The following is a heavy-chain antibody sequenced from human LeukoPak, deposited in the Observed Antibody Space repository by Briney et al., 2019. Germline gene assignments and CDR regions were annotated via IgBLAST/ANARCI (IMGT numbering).Heavy chain of an antibody. Sequence: GESLKISCKGSGYSFTSYWIGWVRQMPGKGLEWMGIIYPGDSDTRYSPSFQGQVTISADKSISTAYLQWSSLKASDTAMYYCASDYYDSSGYYNAFDIWGQGTMVTVSP. CDR3: ASDYYDSSGYYNAFDI. CDR2: IYPGDSDT. D-gene: IGHD3-22*01. V-gene: IGHV5-51*01. J-gene: IGHJ3*02. CDR1: GYSFTSYW.